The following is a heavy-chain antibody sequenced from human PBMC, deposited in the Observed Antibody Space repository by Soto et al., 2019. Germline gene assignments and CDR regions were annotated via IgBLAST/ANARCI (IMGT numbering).Heavy chain of an antibody. CDR3: ASYGRGTYYYGYYFHH. CDR1: GGSFSDYY. J-gene: IGHJ4*02. D-gene: IGHD3-10*01. Sequence: SETLSLTCAVYGGSFSDYYWTWIRQPPGKGLEWIGEIHHSGSTNYNPSLKSRVTISLDTSKNQFSLKLSSVTAADAAVYYCASYGRGTYYYGYYFHHWGQGNPVTVSS. V-gene: IGHV4-34*01. CDR2: IHHSGST.